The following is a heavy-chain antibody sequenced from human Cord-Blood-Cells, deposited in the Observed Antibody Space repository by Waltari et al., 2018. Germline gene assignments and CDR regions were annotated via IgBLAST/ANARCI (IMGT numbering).Heavy chain of an antibody. CDR3: AKANWGFYFDY. V-gene: IGHV4-39*01. D-gene: IGHD7-27*01. CDR2: IYYSGST. Sequence: QLQLQESGPGLVKPSETLSLTCTVSGGSISSSSYYWGWIRQPPGKGLEWIGSIYYSGSTYYNPSLKSRVTISVDTSKNQFSLKLSSVTAADTAVYYCAKANWGFYFDYWGQGTLVTVSS. CDR1: GGSISSSSYY. J-gene: IGHJ4*02.